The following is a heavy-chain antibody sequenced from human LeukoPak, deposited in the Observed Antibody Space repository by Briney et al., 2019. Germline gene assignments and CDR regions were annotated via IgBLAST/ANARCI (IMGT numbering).Heavy chain of an antibody. V-gene: IGHV4-34*01. D-gene: IGHD1-26*01. CDR1: GGSFSGYY. Sequence: SETLSLTCAVYGGSFSGYYWSWIRQPPGKGLEWIGEINHSGSINYNPSLKSRVTISVDTSKNQFSLKLSSVTAADTAVYYCARSEYSGSYRYFDYWGQGTLVTVSS. CDR2: INHSGSI. J-gene: IGHJ4*02. CDR3: ARSEYSGSYRYFDY.